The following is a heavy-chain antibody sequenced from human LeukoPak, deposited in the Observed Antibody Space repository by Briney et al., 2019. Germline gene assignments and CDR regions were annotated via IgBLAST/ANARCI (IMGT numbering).Heavy chain of an antibody. CDR1: GFTFNTLN. D-gene: IGHD3-9*01. J-gene: IGHJ4*02. CDR2: LTSGGDYI. Sequence: GGSLRLSCAASGFTFNTLNMNWGRQAPGEGVEWVSLLTSGGDYIYYADSVKGRFTTSRDNAKNSLSLQLNSLRVEDTAVYYCARGHYDVLAASYKWTPDYWGQGTLVTVSS. CDR3: ARGHYDVLAASYKWTPDY. V-gene: IGHV3-21*01.